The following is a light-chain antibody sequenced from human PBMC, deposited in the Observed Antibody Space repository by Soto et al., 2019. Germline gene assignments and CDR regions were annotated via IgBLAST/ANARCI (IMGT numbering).Light chain of an antibody. CDR3: QQYNKCPLT. J-gene: IGKJ4*01. CDR2: GAS. V-gene: IGKV3-15*01. CDR1: ESVSSN. Sequence: EIVMTQSPATLSLSQGERATLSCSASESVSSNLAWYQQKPYQAPRLLIYGASTRATGIPARFSGSGSGTEFILTLSSLQSADFAVSYCQQYNKCPLTLGGGTTVEIK.